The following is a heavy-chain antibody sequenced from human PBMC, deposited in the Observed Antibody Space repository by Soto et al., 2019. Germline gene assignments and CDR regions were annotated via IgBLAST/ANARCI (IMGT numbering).Heavy chain of an antibody. J-gene: IGHJ4*02. CDR3: ARLTTVRYFDY. CDR2: IYHSGSA. CDR1: CYSINIDYY. V-gene: IGHV4-38-2*01. D-gene: IGHD4-17*01. Sequence: PSETLSLTCALSCYSINIDYYWAWIRQPPGKGLEWIGSIYHSGSAYYNPSLQSRVTISVDASKNQFSLKVSSVTAADTAVYYCARLTTVRYFDYWGQGTLVTV.